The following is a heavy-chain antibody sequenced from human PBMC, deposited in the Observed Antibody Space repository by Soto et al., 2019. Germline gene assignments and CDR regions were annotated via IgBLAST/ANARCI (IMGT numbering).Heavy chain of an antibody. CDR1: GFTFSSYG. CDR3: ARDYCSSTSCYEDY. Sequence: GGSLRLSCAASGFTFSSYGMHWVRQAPGKGLEWVAVIWYDGSNKYYAETVKGRFTNSRDNSKNTLYLQMNSLRAEDTAVYYCARDYCSSTSCYEDYWGQGTLVTVSS. V-gene: IGHV3-33*01. CDR2: IWYDGSNK. D-gene: IGHD2-2*01. J-gene: IGHJ4*02.